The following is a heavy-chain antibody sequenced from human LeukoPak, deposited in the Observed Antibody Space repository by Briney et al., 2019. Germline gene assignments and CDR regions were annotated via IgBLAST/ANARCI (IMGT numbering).Heavy chain of an antibody. J-gene: IGHJ4*02. Sequence: ASVKVSCKASGYTFTDYYIHWVRQAPGQGLEWMGWINPNSGGTNYAQKFQGRVTMTRDTSISTAYMELSRLRSDDTAVYYCARDVDYYGSGSYSPDYWGQGTLVTVSS. CDR3: ARDVDYYGSGSYSPDY. D-gene: IGHD3-10*01. CDR2: INPNSGGT. CDR1: GYTFTDYY. V-gene: IGHV1-2*02.